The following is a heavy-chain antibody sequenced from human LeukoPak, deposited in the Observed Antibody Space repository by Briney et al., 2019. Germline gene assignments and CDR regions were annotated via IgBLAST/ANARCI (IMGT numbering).Heavy chain of an antibody. CDR3: ARTFPRYCSSTGCYLRGWFDP. V-gene: IGHV1-69*05. D-gene: IGHD2-2*01. CDR1: GGTFSSYA. J-gene: IGHJ5*02. CDR2: IIPIFGTA. Sequence: SVKVSCKASGGTFSSYAISWVRQAPGQGLEWMGGIIPIFGTANYAQKFQGRVTITTDESTSTAYMELSSLRSEDTAVYYCARTFPRYCSSTGCYLRGWFDPWGQGTLVTVSS.